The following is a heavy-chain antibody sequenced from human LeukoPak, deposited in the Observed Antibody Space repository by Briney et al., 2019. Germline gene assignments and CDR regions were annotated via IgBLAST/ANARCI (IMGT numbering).Heavy chain of an antibody. J-gene: IGHJ5*02. CDR2: INPNSGGT. CDR3: AREPLGYCSSTSCFQGVYNWFDP. Sequence: ASVKVSCKASGYTFTGYYMHWVRQAPGQGLEWMGWINPNSGGTNYAQKFQGRVTMTTDTSTSTAYMELRSLRSDDTAVYYCAREPLGYCSSTSCFQGVYNWFDPWGQGTLVTVSS. CDR1: GYTFTGYY. D-gene: IGHD2-2*01. V-gene: IGHV1-2*02.